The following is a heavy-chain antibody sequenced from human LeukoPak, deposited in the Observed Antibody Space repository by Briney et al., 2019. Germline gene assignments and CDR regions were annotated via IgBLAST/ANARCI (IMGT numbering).Heavy chain of an antibody. J-gene: IGHJ4*02. CDR3: AKGYSYGITYYFDY. CDR1: GFTFDDYA. V-gene: IGHV3-9*01. Sequence: PGGSLRLSCAASGFTFDDYAMHWVRQAPGNGLEWVSGISWNSGSIVYADSVKGRFTISRDSAKNSLYLQMNSLRAEDKALYYCAKGYSYGITYYFDYWGQGTLVTVSS. D-gene: IGHD5-18*01. CDR2: ISWNSGSI.